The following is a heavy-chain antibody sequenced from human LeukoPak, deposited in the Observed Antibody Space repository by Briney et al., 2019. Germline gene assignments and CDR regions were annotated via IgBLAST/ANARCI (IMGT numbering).Heavy chain of an antibody. CDR3: ARVTTGALDPSGYYYGMDV. D-gene: IGHD1-26*01. V-gene: IGHV3-48*04. J-gene: IGHJ6*02. CDR2: ISGSGSTI. CDR1: GFTFSSYW. Sequence: PGGSLRLSCTASGFTFSSYWMNWVRQAPGKGLEWVSYISGSGSTIYYADSVRGRFTISRDNAKNSLYLQMNNLRAEDTAVYYCARVTTGALDPSGYYYGMDVWGQGTTVTVSS.